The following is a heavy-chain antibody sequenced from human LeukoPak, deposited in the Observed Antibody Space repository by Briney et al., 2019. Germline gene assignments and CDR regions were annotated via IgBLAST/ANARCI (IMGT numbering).Heavy chain of an antibody. CDR1: GGSISSYY. Sequence: TSETLSLTCTVSGGSISSYYWSWIRQPPGKGLEWIGYIYYSGSTNYNPSLKSRVTISVDTSKNQFSLKLSSVTAADTAVYYCARSHSVWTSFDYWGQGTLVTVSS. V-gene: IGHV4-59*01. J-gene: IGHJ4*02. CDR3: ARSHSVWTSFDY. CDR2: IYYSGST. D-gene: IGHD3/OR15-3a*01.